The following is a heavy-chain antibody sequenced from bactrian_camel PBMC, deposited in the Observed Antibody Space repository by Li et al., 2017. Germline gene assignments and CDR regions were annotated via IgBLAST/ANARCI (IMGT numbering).Heavy chain of an antibody. CDR2: IDSDARI. CDR1: RFVFSRVV. Sequence: QVQLVESGGGSVQAGGSLQLSCSASRFVFSRVVMGWFRQGPGKEREGIAQIDSDARIMYADSVKGRFTISKDNAKNTLYLQMNSLKPEDTAMYYCAADLSPFCSGGYPYWGLGTQVTVS. J-gene: IGHJ4*01. CDR3: AADLSPFCSGGYPY. V-gene: IGHV3S53*01. D-gene: IGHD2*01.